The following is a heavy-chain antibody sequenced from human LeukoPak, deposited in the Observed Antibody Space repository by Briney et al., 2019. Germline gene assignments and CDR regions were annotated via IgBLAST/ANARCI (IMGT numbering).Heavy chain of an antibody. J-gene: IGHJ3*02. CDR3: ARVGYYYDSSGRDAFDI. Sequence: SETLSLTCTVSSGSISTSNYYWGWVRQPPGKALEWIGNIFYSGSTYYSPSLKSRVTISVDTSKNQFSLKLSSVTAADTAVYYCARVGYYYDSSGRDAFDIWGQGTMVTVSS. V-gene: IGHV4-39*07. CDR2: IFYSGST. CDR1: SGSISTSNYY. D-gene: IGHD3-22*01.